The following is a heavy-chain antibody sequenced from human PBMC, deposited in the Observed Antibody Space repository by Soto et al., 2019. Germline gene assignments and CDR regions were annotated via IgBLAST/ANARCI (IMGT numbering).Heavy chain of an antibody. V-gene: IGHV3-23*01. Sequence: EVQLLESGGGLVQPGGSLRLSCAASGFTFNNYAMTWVRQAPGKGLEWVSAISGGGDTSSYADSVKGRFTVSRDGSKNTLYLQRSSPRAEDAALYYCAQGRGGSGSLTPRVDFWGQGTLVTVSS. D-gene: IGHD3-10*01. CDR2: ISGGGDTS. J-gene: IGHJ4*02. CDR3: AQGRGGSGSLTPRVDF. CDR1: GFTFNNYA.